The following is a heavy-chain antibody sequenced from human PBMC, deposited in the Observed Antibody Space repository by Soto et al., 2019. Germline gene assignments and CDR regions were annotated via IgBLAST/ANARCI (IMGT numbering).Heavy chain of an antibody. CDR3: ARDSISPTYYYYGMDV. CDR1: GGSFSGCY. V-gene: IGHV4-34*01. Sequence: PSETLSLTCAVYGGSFSGCYWSWIRQPPGKGLEWIGEINHSGSTNYNPSLKSRVTISVDTSKNQFSLKLSSVAAADTAVYYCARDSISPTYYYYGMDVWGQGTTVTVSS. J-gene: IGHJ6*02. CDR2: INHSGST. D-gene: IGHD3-9*01.